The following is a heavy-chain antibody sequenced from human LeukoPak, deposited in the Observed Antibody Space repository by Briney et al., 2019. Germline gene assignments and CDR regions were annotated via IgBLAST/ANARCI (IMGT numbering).Heavy chain of an antibody. Sequence: GGSLRLSCAASGFTFSSYGMHWVRQAPGKGLEWVSAISGSGGSTYYADSVKGRFTISRDNSKNTLYLQMNSLRAEDTAVHYCAKNSDYDFWSGYYTYYYYYYMDVWGKGTTVTVSS. J-gene: IGHJ6*03. CDR3: AKNSDYDFWSGYYTYYYYYYMDV. CDR1: GFTFSSYG. D-gene: IGHD3-3*01. CDR2: ISGSGGST. V-gene: IGHV3-23*01.